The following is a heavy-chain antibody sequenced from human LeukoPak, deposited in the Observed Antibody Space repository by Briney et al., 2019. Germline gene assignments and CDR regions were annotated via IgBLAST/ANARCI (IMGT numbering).Heavy chain of an antibody. CDR2: ISSGSSYI. D-gene: IGHD3-22*01. Sequence: PGGSLRLSCAASRFTFSSYNMNWVRQAPGKGLEWVSSISSGSSYIYYADSVKGRFTISRDNSKNTLYLQMNSLRAEDTAVYYCAKGLGSIVVVIIVDWGQGTLVTVSS. CDR1: RFTFSSYN. CDR3: AKGLGSIVVVIIVD. J-gene: IGHJ4*02. V-gene: IGHV3-21*04.